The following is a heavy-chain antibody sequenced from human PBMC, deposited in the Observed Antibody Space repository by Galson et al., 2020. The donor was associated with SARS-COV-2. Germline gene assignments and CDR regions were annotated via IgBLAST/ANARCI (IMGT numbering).Heavy chain of an antibody. CDR1: GYTFTDYF. CDR3: ARDLRVYYASGGSDY. CDR2: IKPNSGGT. V-gene: IGHV1-2*02. D-gene: IGHD3-10*01. Sequence: ASVTVSCKASGYTFTDYFMHWVRQAPGQGLEWMGWIKPNSGGTHYVQKFQGRVTMTRDTSITTVYMELSRLRSDDTALYYCARDLRVYYASGGSDYWGQGTLVTVSS. J-gene: IGHJ4*02.